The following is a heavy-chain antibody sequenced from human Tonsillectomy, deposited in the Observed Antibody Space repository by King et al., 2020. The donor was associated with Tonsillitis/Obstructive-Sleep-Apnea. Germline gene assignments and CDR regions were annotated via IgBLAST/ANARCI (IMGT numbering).Heavy chain of an antibody. D-gene: IGHD2-2*01. Sequence: VQLVESGGGLVQPGRSLRLSCAASGFTFDDYAMHWVRQAPGKGLEWVSGISWNSGIILYADSVKGRFTISRDNAKNFLYLQMHSLGAEDTAFYYCTNFGRQYCSTSSCQFDYWGQGTLVAVSS. CDR2: ISWNSGII. V-gene: IGHV3-9*01. J-gene: IGHJ4*02. CDR3: TNFGRQYCSTSSCQFDY. CDR1: GFTFDDYA.